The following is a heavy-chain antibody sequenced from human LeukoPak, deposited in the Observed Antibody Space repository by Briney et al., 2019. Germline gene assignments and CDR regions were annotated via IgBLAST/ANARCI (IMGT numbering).Heavy chain of an antibody. D-gene: IGHD1-14*01. CDR2: IYYTGST. CDR1: GTSISSSY. J-gene: IGHJ4*02. Sequence: PSETLSLTCTVSGTSISSSYWSWIRQSPGKGLEWIAHIYYTGSTNYNPSLKSQVTISFDTSKNQFSLKLTSVAAADTAVYYCARGYNDFTPSFDYWGQGILVTVSS. V-gene: IGHV4-59*12. CDR3: ARGYNDFTPSFDY.